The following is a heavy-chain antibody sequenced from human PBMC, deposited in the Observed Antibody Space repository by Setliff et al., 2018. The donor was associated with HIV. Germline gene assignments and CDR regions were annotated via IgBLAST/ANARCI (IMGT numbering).Heavy chain of an antibody. CDR3: ARDGRYSFGYNWFDP. Sequence: PSETLSLTCTVSNDSISSGTHYWSWLRQHPGKGLEWIGYIYYSGSTSYNPSLKSQVAISVDTSKNQFSLRLLSVTAADTAVYYCARDGRYSFGYNWFDPWGQGTMVTVSS. J-gene: IGHJ5*01. V-gene: IGHV4-31*01. CDR1: NDSISSGTHY. D-gene: IGHD5-18*01. CDR2: IYYSGST.